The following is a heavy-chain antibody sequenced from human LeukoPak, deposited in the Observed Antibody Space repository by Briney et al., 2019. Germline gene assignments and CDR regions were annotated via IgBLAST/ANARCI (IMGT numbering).Heavy chain of an antibody. V-gene: IGHV4-59*01. D-gene: IGHD3-9*01. CDR2: IYYSGST. J-gene: IGHJ4*02. CDR1: GGSISSYY. CDR3: AGGDILTGYWFFDY. Sequence: SETLSLTCTVSGGSISSYYWSWIRQPPGKGLERIGYIYYSGSTNYNPSLKSRVTISVDTSKNQFSLKLSSVTAADTAVYYCAGGDILTGYWFFDYWGQGTLVTVSS.